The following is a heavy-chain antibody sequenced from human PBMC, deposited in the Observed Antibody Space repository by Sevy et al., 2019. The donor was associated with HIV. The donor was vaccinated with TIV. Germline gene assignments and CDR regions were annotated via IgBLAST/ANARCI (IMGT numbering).Heavy chain of an antibody. CDR1: GFTFSSYS. CDR3: VGGPGYYFDY. CDR2: ISSSPTVI. J-gene: IGHJ4*02. D-gene: IGHD5-12*01. V-gene: IGHV3-48*02. Sequence: GGSLRLSCIASGFTFSSYSMNWVRQAPGKGLEWVSFISSSPTVIYYADSVKGLFTPSNDNAENSVYLPMNSLRDEDTAVYYCVGGPGYYFDYWGQGTLVTVSS.